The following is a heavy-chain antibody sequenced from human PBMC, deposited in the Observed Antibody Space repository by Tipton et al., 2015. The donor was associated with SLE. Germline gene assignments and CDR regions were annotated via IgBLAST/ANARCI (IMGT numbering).Heavy chain of an antibody. CDR1: GGSFSGYY. CDR3: ARTLSHYYDSSGFDAFDI. V-gene: IGHV4-34*01. CDR2: INHSGST. D-gene: IGHD3-22*01. J-gene: IGHJ3*02. Sequence: TLSLTCAVYGGSFSGYYWSWIRQPPGKGLEWIGEINHSGSTNYNPSLKSRVTISVDTSKNQFSLKLSSVTAADTAVYYCARTLSHYYDSSGFDAFDIWGQGTMVTVSS.